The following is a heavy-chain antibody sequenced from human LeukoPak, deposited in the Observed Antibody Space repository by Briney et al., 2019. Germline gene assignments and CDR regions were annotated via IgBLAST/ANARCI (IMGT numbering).Heavy chain of an antibody. J-gene: IGHJ4*02. CDR1: GLSFKDTW. V-gene: IGHV3-15*01. CDR2: IKSKRDGGTT. Sequence: GGSVTLSCPASGLSFKDTWMSWVRQAPGKGPEWLGRIKSKRDGGTTDYAAPVKGRFSISRDDSKNMVWLQVNSLKLEDTAMYYCTTDPRSWGQGTLVTVSS. CDR3: TTDPRS.